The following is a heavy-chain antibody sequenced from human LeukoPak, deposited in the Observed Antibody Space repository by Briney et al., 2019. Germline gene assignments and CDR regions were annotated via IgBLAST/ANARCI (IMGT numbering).Heavy chain of an antibody. J-gene: IGHJ4*02. V-gene: IGHV1-2*02. CDR1: GYTFTGYY. D-gene: IGHD3-9*01. CDR3: ARGVVLTGYPLDF. CDR2: INPNSGGT. Sequence: ASVKVSCKASGYTFTGYYMHWVRQAPGQGLEWMGWINPNSGGTNYAQKFQGRVTMTRDTSISTAYMELSRLRSDDTAVYYCARGVVLTGYPLDFWGRGTLVTVSS.